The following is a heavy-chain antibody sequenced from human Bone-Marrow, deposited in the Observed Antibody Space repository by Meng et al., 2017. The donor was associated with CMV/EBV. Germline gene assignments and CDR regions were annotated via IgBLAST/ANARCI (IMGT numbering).Heavy chain of an antibody. V-gene: IGHV3-30*04. CDR2: ISYDGSNK. Sequence: LSLTCAASGFTFSSYAMHWVRQAPGKGLEWVAVISYDGSNKYYADSVKGRFTISRDNSKNTLYLQMNSLRAEDTAVYYCANYYAASGYFKWGQGTLVTVSS. CDR1: GFTFSSYA. D-gene: IGHD3-22*01. J-gene: IGHJ4*02. CDR3: ANYYAASGYFK.